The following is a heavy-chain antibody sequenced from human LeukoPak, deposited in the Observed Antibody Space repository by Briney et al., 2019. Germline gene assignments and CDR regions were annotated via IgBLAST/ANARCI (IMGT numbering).Heavy chain of an antibody. V-gene: IGHV4-39*01. CDR3: ASYRSGYADY. J-gene: IGHJ4*02. D-gene: IGHD3-22*01. CDR1: GGSINSSSYY. Sequence: SETLSLTCTVSGGSINSSSYYWGWIRQPPGKGLEWIGTIYYSGSTYYNPYLKSRVTISVDTSKNQFYLKLSSVTAADTAVYYCASYRSGYADYWGQGTLVTVSS. CDR2: IYYSGST.